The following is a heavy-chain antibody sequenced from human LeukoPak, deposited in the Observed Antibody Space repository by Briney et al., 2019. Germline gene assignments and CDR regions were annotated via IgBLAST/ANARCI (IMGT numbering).Heavy chain of an antibody. V-gene: IGHV3-30*02. CDR2: IRYDGSNK. CDR1: GFTFSNAW. Sequence: PGGSLRLSCAASGFTFSNAWMSWVRQAPGKGLEWVAFIRYDGSNKYYADSVKGRFTISRDNSKNTLYLQMNSLRAEDTAVYYCANSGYSYGLDAFDIWGQGTMVTVSS. CDR3: ANSGYSYGLDAFDI. J-gene: IGHJ3*02. D-gene: IGHD5-18*01.